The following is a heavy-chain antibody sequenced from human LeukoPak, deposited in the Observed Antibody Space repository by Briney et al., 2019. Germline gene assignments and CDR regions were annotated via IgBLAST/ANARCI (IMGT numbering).Heavy chain of an antibody. CDR2: INHSGST. Sequence: SETLSLTCAVYGGSFSGYYWSWIRQPPGKGLEWIGEINHSGSTNYNPSLKSRVTISVDTSKNQFSLKLSSVTVADTAVYYCARRYSSSQGRYFQHWGQGTLVTVSS. CDR3: ARRYSSSQGRYFQH. D-gene: IGHD6-13*01. CDR1: GGSFSGYY. J-gene: IGHJ1*01. V-gene: IGHV4-34*01.